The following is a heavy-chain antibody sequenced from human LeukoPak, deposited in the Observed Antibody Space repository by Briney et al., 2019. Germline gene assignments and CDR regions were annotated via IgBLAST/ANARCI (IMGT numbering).Heavy chain of an antibody. J-gene: IGHJ6*02. D-gene: IGHD2-15*01. CDR3: AKDKEGGRYCSGGSCHYYHYYGMDV. CDR1: GFTFSSYG. V-gene: IGHV3-33*06. CDR2: IWYDGSNK. Sequence: PGRSLRLSCAASGFTFSSYGMHWVRQAPGKGLEWVAVIWYDGSNKYYADSVKGRFTISRDNSKNTLYLQMNSLRAEDTAVYYCAKDKEGGRYCSGGSCHYYHYYGMDVWGQGTTVTVSS.